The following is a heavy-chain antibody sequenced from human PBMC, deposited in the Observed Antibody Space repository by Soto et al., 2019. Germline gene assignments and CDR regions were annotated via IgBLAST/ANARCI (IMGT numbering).Heavy chain of an antibody. D-gene: IGHD5-12*01. CDR3: ARVTQERGYSGYDFDY. V-gene: IGHV4-38-2*02. J-gene: IGHJ4*02. CDR2: IYHSGST. CDR1: GYSISSGYY. Sequence: SETLSLTCTVSGYSISSGYYWGWIRQPPGKGLEWIGSIYHSGSTYYNPSLKSRVTISVDTSKNQFSLKLSSVTAADTAVYYCARVTQERGYSGYDFDYWGQGTLVTVSS.